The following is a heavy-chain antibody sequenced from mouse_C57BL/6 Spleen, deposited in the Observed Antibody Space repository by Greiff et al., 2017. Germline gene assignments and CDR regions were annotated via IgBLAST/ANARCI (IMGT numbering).Heavy chain of an antibody. CDR2: IDPNSGGT. CDR3: ARRGYGSSYDMDY. CDR1: GYTFTSYW. J-gene: IGHJ4*01. D-gene: IGHD1-1*01. V-gene: IGHV1-72*01. Sequence: QVQLKQPGAELVKPGASVKLSCKASGYTFTSYWMHWVKQRPGRGLEWIGRIDPNSGGTKYNEKFKSKATLTVDKPSSTAYMQLSSLTSEDSAVYYCARRGYGSSYDMDYWGQGTSVTVSS.